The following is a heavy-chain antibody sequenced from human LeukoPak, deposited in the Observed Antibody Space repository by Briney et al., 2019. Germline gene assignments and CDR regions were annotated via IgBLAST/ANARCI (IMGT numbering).Heavy chain of an antibody. CDR2: INPSGGST. D-gene: IGHD3-16*01. V-gene: IGHV1-46*01. J-gene: IGHJ4*02. CDR1: GYTFTSYY. Sequence: ASVKVSCKASGYTFTSYYMHWVRQAPGQGLEWMGIINPSGGSTNYAQKFQGRVTMTRDTSTTTVYMELSSLRSEDTAVYYCARDGGQVRLGESIAFHYWGRGTLVTVSS. CDR3: ARDGGQVRLGESIAFHY.